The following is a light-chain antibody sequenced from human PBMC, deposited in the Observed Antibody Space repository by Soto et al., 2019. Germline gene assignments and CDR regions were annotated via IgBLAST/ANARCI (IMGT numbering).Light chain of an antibody. CDR3: SSYTSSSTLVV. CDR1: SSDVGGYNY. J-gene: IGLJ2*01. Sequence: QSALTQPASVSGSPGQSITISCTGTSSDVGGYNYVSWYQQHPGKAPKLMLYDVSNRPSGVSNRFSGSKSGNTASLTISGIQAEDEAEYYCSSYTSSSTLVVFGGGTKVTVL. CDR2: DVS. V-gene: IGLV2-14*01.